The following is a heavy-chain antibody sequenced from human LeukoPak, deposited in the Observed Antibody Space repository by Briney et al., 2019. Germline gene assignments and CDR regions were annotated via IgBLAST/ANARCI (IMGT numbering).Heavy chain of an antibody. V-gene: IGHV4-4*02. CDR3: ARHVGYSYGYYYYGMDV. Sequence: SGTLSLTCAVSGGSISSSNWWSWVRQPPGKGLEWIGEIYHSGSTNYNPSLKSRVTISVDTSKNQFSLKLSSVTAADTAVYYCARHVGYSYGYYYYGMDVWGQGTTVTVSS. J-gene: IGHJ6*02. CDR2: IYHSGST. CDR1: GGSISSSNW. D-gene: IGHD5-18*01.